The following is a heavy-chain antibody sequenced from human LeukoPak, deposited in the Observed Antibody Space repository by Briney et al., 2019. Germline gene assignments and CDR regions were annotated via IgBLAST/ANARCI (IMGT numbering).Heavy chain of an antibody. D-gene: IGHD2-2*01. V-gene: IGHV3-23*01. CDR1: GFAFSTYA. Sequence: GGSLRLSCAASGFAFSTYALSWVRQPPGKGLEWVSSISGSGASTYYADSVKGRFTISRDNSRNTLYLQLDSLRAEDTAIYYCAKRLEYCSTTSCYFSDWGQGTLVTVSS. CDR2: ISGSGAST. J-gene: IGHJ4*02. CDR3: AKRLEYCSTTSCYFSD.